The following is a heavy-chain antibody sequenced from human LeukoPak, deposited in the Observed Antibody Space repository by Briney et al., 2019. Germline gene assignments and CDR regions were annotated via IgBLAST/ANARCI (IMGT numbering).Heavy chain of an antibody. Sequence: ASVKVSCEASGYTFNNFFISWVRQAPGQGLEWVGWISPHSHTTHYAEKFQGRATMTTDTSTTTVYMELRSLRSDDTAVYFCARGQTMYYWGQGTPVTVSS. V-gene: IGHV1-18*01. CDR1: GYTFNNFF. D-gene: IGHD3-10*02. J-gene: IGHJ4*02. CDR3: ARGQTMYY. CDR2: ISPHSHTT.